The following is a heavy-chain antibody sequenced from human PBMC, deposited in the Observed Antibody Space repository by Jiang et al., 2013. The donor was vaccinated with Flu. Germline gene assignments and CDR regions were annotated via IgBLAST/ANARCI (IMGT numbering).Heavy chain of an antibody. V-gene: IGHV1-8*02. Sequence: KASGYTFTSYDINWVRQATGQGLEWMGWMNPNSGNTGYAQKFQGRVTMTRNTSVSTAYMELSSLRSEDTAVYYCARGHGVTELAGYWGQGTLVTVSS. CDR3: ARGHGVTELAGY. D-gene: IGHD3-10*01. J-gene: IGHJ4*02. CDR2: MNPNSGNT. CDR1: GYTFTSYD.